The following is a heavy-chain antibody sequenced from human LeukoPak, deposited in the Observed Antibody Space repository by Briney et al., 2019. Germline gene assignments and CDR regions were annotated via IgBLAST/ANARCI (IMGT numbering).Heavy chain of an antibody. CDR2: IYYSGST. CDR1: GGSISSGDYS. Sequence: NPSETLSLTCAVSGGSISSGDYSWSWIRRPPGKGLEWIGYIYYSGSTHYNPSLKSRVTMSVDASKNHLSLKLSSVTAADTAVYYCARGLYDSSDYYYFDYWGQGTLVTVSS. J-gene: IGHJ4*02. D-gene: IGHD3-22*01. V-gene: IGHV4-30-4*07. CDR3: ARGLYDSSDYYYFDY.